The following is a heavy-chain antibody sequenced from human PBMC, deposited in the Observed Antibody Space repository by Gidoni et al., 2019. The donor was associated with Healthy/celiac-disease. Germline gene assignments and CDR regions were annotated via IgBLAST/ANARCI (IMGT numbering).Heavy chain of an antibody. CDR3: AKGGGSWPFYYYYMDV. CDR1: GFTFSRYA. CDR2: ISGSGGST. Sequence: EVQLLESGGGLVQPGGSLRLSCAASGFTFSRYAMGWVRQAPGKGLEWVSAISGSGGSTYYADSVKGRFTISRDNSKNTLYLQMNSLRAEDTAVYYCAKGGGSWPFYYYYMDVWGKGTTVTVSS. V-gene: IGHV3-23*01. J-gene: IGHJ6*03. D-gene: IGHD6-13*01.